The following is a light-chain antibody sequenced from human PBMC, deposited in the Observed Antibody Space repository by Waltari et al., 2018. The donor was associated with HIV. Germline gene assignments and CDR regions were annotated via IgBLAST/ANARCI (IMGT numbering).Light chain of an antibody. J-gene: IGKJ1*01. CDR2: WES. Sequence: DIVLTQSPDSPPVSLGARANISCKSSQSVRNTSNNKNFLAWYQQKSGQAPKLLIYWESTRESGVPARFSGSGSGTNFTLTINNLQSEDVAVYYCQQYHVTPPTFGQGT. CDR3: QQYHVTPPT. CDR1: QSVRNTSNNKNF. V-gene: IGKV4-1*01.